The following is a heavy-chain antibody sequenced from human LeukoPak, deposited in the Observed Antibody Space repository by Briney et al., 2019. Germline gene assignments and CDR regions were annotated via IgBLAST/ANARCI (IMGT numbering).Heavy chain of an antibody. V-gene: IGHV4-34*01. CDR3: ARAFLGYCSSTSCHRRYYYGMDV. J-gene: IGHJ6*02. CDR1: GGSFSGYY. CDR2: INHSGST. D-gene: IGHD2-2*01. Sequence: PSETLSLTCAVYGGSFSGYYWSWIRPPPGKGLEWIREINHSGSTNYNPSLKSRVTISVDTSKNQFSLKLSSVTAADRAVYYCARAFLGYCSSTSCHRRYYYGMDVWGQGTTVTVSS.